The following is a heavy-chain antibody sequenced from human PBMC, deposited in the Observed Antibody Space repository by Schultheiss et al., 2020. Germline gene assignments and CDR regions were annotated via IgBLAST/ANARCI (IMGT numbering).Heavy chain of an antibody. J-gene: IGHJ6*04. CDR1: GYTFTSYA. D-gene: IGHD3-22*01. CDR3: ARERGYDSSGSSMDV. Sequence: ASVKVSCKASGYTFTSYAMHWVRQAPGQRLEWMGWINAGNGNTKYSQKFQGRVTITADKSTSTAYMELSSLRSEDTAVYYCARERGYDSSGSSMDVWGKGTTVTVSS. CDR2: INAGNGNT. V-gene: IGHV1-3*01.